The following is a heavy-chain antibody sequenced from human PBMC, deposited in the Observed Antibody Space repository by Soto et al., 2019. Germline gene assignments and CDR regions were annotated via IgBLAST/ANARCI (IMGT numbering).Heavy chain of an antibody. CDR1: GFTFSSYG. D-gene: IGHD6-19*01. Sequence: AGGSLRLSCAASGFTFSSYGMHWVRQAPGKGLEWVAAIWCGGSNKYYADSVKGRFTISRDNSKNTLYLQMTNLHPVDTAMYYCARMSGGWYYFAQWGQGTLVTPSS. J-gene: IGHJ4*02. V-gene: IGHV3-30*02. CDR2: IWCGGSNK. CDR3: ARMSGGWYYFAQ.